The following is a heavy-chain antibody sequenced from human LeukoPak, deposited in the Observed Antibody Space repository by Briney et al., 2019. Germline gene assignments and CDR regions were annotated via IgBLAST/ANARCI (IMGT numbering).Heavy chain of an antibody. D-gene: IGHD1-26*01. J-gene: IGHJ4*02. CDR3: AKLDGSYREWYFDY. CDR2: ISAGGST. CDR1: GGSISGGTYS. V-gene: IGHV4-61*02. Sequence: SETLSLTCTVSGGSISGGTYSWSWIRQSAGKGLEWIGRISAGGSTNYNPSLKSRVTISIDTSKNQFSLRLSSVTASDTAVYHCAKLDGSYREWYFDYWGQGTLVTVSS.